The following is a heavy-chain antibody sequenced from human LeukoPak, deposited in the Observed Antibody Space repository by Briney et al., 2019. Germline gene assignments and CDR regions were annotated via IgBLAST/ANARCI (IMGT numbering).Heavy chain of an antibody. V-gene: IGHV3-23*01. CDR3: AKDTSFSIGYSYGLYNWFEP. Sequence: PGGSLRLSCAASGFKFSNCAMAWVRQAPGNGLEWVSAISTSGNITYYADSVKGRFTISRDNSKNTLYLQMNSLRAEDTAVYYCAKDTSFSIGYSYGLYNWFEPWGQGTLVTVSS. CDR1: GFKFSNCA. J-gene: IGHJ5*02. CDR2: ISTSGNIT. D-gene: IGHD5-18*01.